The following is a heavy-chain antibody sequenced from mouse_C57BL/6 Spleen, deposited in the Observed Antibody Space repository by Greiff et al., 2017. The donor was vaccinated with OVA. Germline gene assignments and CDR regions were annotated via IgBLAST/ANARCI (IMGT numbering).Heavy chain of an antibody. J-gene: IGHJ4*01. D-gene: IGHD1-1*02. CDR2: ISSGSSTI. CDR3: ARDYLAMDY. V-gene: IGHV5-17*01. CDR1: GFTFSDYG. Sequence: EVQRVESGGGLVKPGGSLKLSCAASGFTFSDYGMHWVRQAPEKGLEWVAYISSGSSTIYYADTVKGRFTISRDNAKNTLFMQRTSLRSEDTAMYYCARDYLAMDYWGQGTSVTVSS.